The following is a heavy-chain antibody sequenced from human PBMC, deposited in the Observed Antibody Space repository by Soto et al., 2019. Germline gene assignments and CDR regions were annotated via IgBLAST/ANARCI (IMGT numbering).Heavy chain of an antibody. CDR3: EKDKYCYHY. V-gene: IGHV3-13*01. CDR2: IGVAGNT. D-gene: IGHD3-16*02. J-gene: IGHJ4*02. Sequence: PGGSLRLSCAASGFTFSSYDIRWVRQPTGKGLEWVSSIGVAGNTFYLDSVKGRFTISRDNSKNTLYLQMNSLRADDTALYYCEKDKYCYHYWGQGTLVTVSS. CDR1: GFTFSSYD.